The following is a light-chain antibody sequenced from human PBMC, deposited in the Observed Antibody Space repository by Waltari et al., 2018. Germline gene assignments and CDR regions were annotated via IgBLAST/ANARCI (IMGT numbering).Light chain of an antibody. CDR2: AAS. J-gene: IGKJ2*02. CDR3: QQSYITPCT. Sequence: DIQMTQSPSSLSASVGDRVTITCRASQGISSYLNWYQQKPGKAPKLLIYAASSLQSGVPSRFSGSGSDTDFTLTISSLQPGDFATYYCQQSYITPCTFGQGTKLEIK. CDR1: QGISSY. V-gene: IGKV1-39*01.